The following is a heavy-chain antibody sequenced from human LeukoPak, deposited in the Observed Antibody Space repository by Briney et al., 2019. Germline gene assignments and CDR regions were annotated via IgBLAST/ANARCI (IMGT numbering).Heavy chain of an antibody. CDR3: AKGPRIAAPRLFDY. CDR1: GFTFSSYA. J-gene: IGHJ4*02. V-gene: IGHV3-23*01. Sequence: PGGSLRLSCAASGFTFSSYAMSWVRQAPGKGLEWVSAISGSGGSTYYADSVKGRFTISRANSKTTLYLQMNSLRAEATAVSYCAKGPRIAAPRLFDYWGQGTLVTVSS. D-gene: IGHD6-6*01. CDR2: ISGSGGST.